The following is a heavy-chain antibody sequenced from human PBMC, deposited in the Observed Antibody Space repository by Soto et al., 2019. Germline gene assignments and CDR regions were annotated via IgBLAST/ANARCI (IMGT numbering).Heavy chain of an antibody. D-gene: IGHD3-16*01. CDR3: ARGREAYVWGSMVGWFDP. CDR2: INHSGST. CDR1: GGSFSGYY. J-gene: IGHJ5*02. Sequence: PSETLSLTCAVYGGSFSGYYWSWIRQPPGKGLEWIGEINHSGSTNYNPSLKSRVTISVDTSKNQFSLKLSSVTAADTAVYYCARGREAYVWGSMVGWFDPWGQGTLVTVSS. V-gene: IGHV4-34*01.